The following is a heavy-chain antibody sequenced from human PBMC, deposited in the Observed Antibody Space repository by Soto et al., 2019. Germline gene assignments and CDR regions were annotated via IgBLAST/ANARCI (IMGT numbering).Heavy chain of an antibody. V-gene: IGHV4-59*08. J-gene: IGHJ4*02. Sequence: QVQLQESGPGLVKPSETLSLTCTVSGGSISSYYWSWIRQPPGKGLEWIGYIYYSGSTNYNPSLKRXXTXAXXTSKNQFSLKLSSVTAADTAVYYCARQLERGENDYWGQGTLVTVSS. CDR1: GGSISSYY. CDR3: ARQLERGENDY. CDR2: IYYSGST. D-gene: IGHD1-1*01.